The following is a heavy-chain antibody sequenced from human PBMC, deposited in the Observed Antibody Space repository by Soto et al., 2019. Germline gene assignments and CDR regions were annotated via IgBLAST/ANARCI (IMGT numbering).Heavy chain of an antibody. CDR2: IYYSGST. CDR3: ARDGGLGDHNGLDY. J-gene: IGHJ4*02. Sequence: QVQLQESGPGLVKPSETLSLTCTVSGGSVSSGSYYWSWIRQPPGKGLEWIGYIYYSGSTNYNPCLKSRVTISVDTSKNQCSLKLSSVTAADTAVYYCARDGGLGDHNGLDYWGQGTLVAVSS. V-gene: IGHV4-61*01. D-gene: IGHD3-16*01. CDR1: GGSVSSGSYY.